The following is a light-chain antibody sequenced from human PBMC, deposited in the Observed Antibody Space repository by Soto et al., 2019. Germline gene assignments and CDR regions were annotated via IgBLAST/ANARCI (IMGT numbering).Light chain of an antibody. CDR3: SSYTSSITLYV. J-gene: IGLJ1*01. CDR1: SSDVGGYNY. CDR2: DVS. V-gene: IGLV2-14*01. Sequence: QSALTQPASVSGSPGQSITISCTGTSSDVGGYNYVSWNQQHPGKAPKLMIYDVSNRPSGVSNRFSGSKSGNTASLTISGLQAEDEADYYCSSYTSSITLYVFGTGTKLTVL.